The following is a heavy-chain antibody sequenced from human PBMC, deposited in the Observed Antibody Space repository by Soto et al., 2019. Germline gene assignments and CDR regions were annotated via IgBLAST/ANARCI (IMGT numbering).Heavy chain of an antibody. CDR1: GDSVSSNSAA. Sequence: SQTVSLTCAISGDSVSSNSAAWNWIRQSPSRGLEWLGRTYYRSEWSSDYAASVKGRISINPDTSMNQFSLALTSVTAADTAIYYCARGSTAEKVDSWGQGILVTVSS. CDR3: ARGSTAEKVDS. V-gene: IGHV6-1*01. J-gene: IGHJ4*02. CDR2: TYYRSEWSS.